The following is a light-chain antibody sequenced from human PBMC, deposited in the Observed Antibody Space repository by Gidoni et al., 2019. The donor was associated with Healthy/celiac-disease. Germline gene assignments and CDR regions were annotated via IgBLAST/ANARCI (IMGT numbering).Light chain of an antibody. CDR1: QDIRNY. V-gene: IGKV1-33*01. J-gene: IGKJ2*01. CDR3: QQYDNPPYT. CDR2: DAS. Sequence: DIQMTQSPSSLSASVGDRVTITCQASQDIRNYLNWYQQKPGKAPKLLIYDASNLETGVPSRFSGSGSGTDFTFTISSLQPEDFATYYCQQYDNPPYTFGPGTKLEIK.